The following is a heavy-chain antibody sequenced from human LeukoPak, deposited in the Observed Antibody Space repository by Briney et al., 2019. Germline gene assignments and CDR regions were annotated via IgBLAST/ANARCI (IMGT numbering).Heavy chain of an antibody. CDR2: IYYSGST. V-gene: IGHV4-39*07. D-gene: IGHD3-22*01. CDR1: GGSISSSSYY. Sequence: SETLSLTCTVSGGSISSSSYYWGWIRQPPGKGLEWIGSIYYSGSTYYNPPLKSRVTISVDTSKNQFSLKLSSVTAADTAVYYCATTPLPYYYDSSPLYFQHWGQGTLVTVSS. J-gene: IGHJ1*01. CDR3: ATTPLPYYYDSSPLYFQH.